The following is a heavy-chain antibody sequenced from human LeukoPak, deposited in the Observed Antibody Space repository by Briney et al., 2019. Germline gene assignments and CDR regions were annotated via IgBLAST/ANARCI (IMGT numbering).Heavy chain of an antibody. J-gene: IGHJ3*02. CDR3: ARATGDIVVVPAAIRPDAFDI. CDR2: IYHSGST. Sequence: PSETLSLTCTVSGGSISSGGYYWSWIRQPPGKGLEWIGYIYHSGSTYYNPSLKSRVTISVDRSKNQFSLKLSSVTAADTAVYYCARATGDIVVVPAAIRPDAFDIWGQGTMVTVSS. CDR1: GGSISSGGYY. D-gene: IGHD2-2*02. V-gene: IGHV4-30-2*01.